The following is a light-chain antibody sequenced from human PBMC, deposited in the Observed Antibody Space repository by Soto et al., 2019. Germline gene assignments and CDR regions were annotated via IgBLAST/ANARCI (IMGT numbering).Light chain of an antibody. V-gene: IGKV1-6*01. CDR2: AAS. Sequence: IHLTQSPSSLSAAVGDRVIITCRASQDIRVDVGWLQQRPGHAPNLLIYAASTLHTGVPSTFTGSGSGTDFTLTINDLQPEDVATYFCLQDYDFPYTFGQGTKVDIK. CDR3: LQDYDFPYT. J-gene: IGKJ2*01. CDR1: QDIRVD.